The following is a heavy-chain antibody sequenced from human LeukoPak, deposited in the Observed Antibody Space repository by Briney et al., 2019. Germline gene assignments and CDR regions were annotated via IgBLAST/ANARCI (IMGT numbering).Heavy chain of an antibody. V-gene: IGHV1-2*06. D-gene: IGHD2-2*02. CDR1: GYTFTGYY. J-gene: IGHJ5*02. CDR3: ARVRPPNARNCSSTSCYRGNWFDP. Sequence: ASVKVSCKASGYTFTGYYMHWVRQAPGQGLEWMGRINPNSGGTNYAQKFQGRVTMTRDTSISTAYMELRRLRSDDTAVYYCARVRPPNARNCSSTSCYRGNWFDPWGQGTLVTVSS. CDR2: INPNSGGT.